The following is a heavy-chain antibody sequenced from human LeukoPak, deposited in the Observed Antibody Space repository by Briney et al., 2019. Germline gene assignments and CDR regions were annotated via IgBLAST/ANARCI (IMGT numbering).Heavy chain of an antibody. CDR1: GGSISSSNW. CDR3: ARDQGGGRHARVAFDI. Sequence: SGTPSLTCAVSGGSISSSNWWAWVRQPPRTGLEWIGEIYPSGSTNYNPSLKSRVTVSVDKSKNQFSLRLTSVTAADTAVYYCARDQGGGRHARVAFDIWGQGTMVTVSS. CDR2: IYPSGST. D-gene: IGHD1-26*01. V-gene: IGHV4-4*02. J-gene: IGHJ3*02.